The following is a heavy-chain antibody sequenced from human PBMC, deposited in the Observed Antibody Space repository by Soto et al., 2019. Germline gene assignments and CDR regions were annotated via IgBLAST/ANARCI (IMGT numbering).Heavy chain of an antibody. Sequence: QVQLVQSGAEVRKPGSSVKVSCKASGGTFTTYDISWVRQAPGQGLEWMGGIIPLFDATKYGQKFQGRVTITADKSTGTAYLELSSLRSEDTAMYYCARDRSSSCYNGTFYFDSWGQGTLVTVSS. CDR3: ARDRSSSCYNGTFYFDS. CDR1: GGTFTTYD. D-gene: IGHD2-15*01. J-gene: IGHJ4*02. CDR2: IIPLFDAT. V-gene: IGHV1-69*06.